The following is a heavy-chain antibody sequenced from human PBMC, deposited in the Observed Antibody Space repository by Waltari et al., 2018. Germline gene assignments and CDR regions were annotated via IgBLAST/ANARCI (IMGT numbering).Heavy chain of an antibody. CDR3: ARDLRSYLDH. D-gene: IGHD3-16*01. J-gene: IGHJ4*02. V-gene: IGHV3-53*01. CDR2: IYSGGKT. Sequence: EIQLVESGGGFIQPGGYPRLSCAASGLSVSTYYMTWVRQVPGKGMEWVSVIYSGGKTEYADSVKGRFTISRDTSKNTVYLQMDNVRAEDTATYYCARDLRSYLDHWGQGTLVTVSS. CDR1: GLSVSTYY.